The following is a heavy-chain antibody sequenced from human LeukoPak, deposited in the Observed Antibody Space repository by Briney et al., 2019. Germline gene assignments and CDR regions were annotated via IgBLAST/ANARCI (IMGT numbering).Heavy chain of an antibody. J-gene: IGHJ4*02. CDR3: TRVGRWHIVVVTADY. D-gene: IGHD2-21*02. V-gene: IGHV3-49*03. CDR1: GFTFGDYA. Sequence: GGSLRLSCTASGFTFGDYAMSWFRQAPGKGLEWVGFIRSKAYGGTTEYAASVKGRFTISRDDSKSIAYLQMNSLKTEDTAVYYCTRVGRWHIVVVTADYWGQGTLVTVSS. CDR2: IRSKAYGGTT.